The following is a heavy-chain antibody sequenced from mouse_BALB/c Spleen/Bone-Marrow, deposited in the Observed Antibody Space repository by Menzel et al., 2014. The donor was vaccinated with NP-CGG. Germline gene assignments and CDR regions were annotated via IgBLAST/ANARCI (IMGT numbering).Heavy chain of an antibody. Sequence: QLQQSGPELVKPGASVKVSCKASGYSFTDYNMSWVKQSHGKSLEWIGYIDPYNGGTTYNQKFKGKATLTVDKSSSTAFMHLNSLTPDDSTVYYCVRGDYRYSWFAYWGQGTLVTVSA. J-gene: IGHJ3*01. V-gene: IGHV1S135*01. CDR2: IDPYNGGT. CDR3: VRGDYRYSWFAY. CDR1: GYSFTDYN. D-gene: IGHD2-14*01.